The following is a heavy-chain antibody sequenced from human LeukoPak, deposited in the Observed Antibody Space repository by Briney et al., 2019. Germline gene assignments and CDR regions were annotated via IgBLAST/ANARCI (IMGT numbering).Heavy chain of an antibody. CDR2: IIPILGIA. V-gene: IGHV1-69*04. CDR1: GGTFSSYA. CDR3: ARDMYGSGSYLNWFDP. D-gene: IGHD3-10*01. J-gene: IGHJ5*02. Sequence: GASVKVSCKASGGTFSSYAISWVRQAPGQGLEWVGRIIPILGIANYAQKFQGRVTITADKSTSTAYMELSSLRSEDTAVYYCARDMYGSGSYLNWFDPWGQGTLVTVSS.